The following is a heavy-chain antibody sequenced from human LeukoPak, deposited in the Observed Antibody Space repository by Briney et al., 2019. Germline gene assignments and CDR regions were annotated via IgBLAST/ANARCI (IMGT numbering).Heavy chain of an antibody. D-gene: IGHD5-18*01. J-gene: IGHJ4*02. CDR2: IKQDGSEK. CDR3: ARDLGYSYGTDYFDY. CDR1: GFTFSSYW. Sequence: GGSLRLSCAASGFTFSSYWMSWVRQAPGKGLEWVANIKQDGSEKYYVDSVKGRFTISRDNAKNSLYLQMNSLRAEDTAVYYCARDLGYSYGTDYFDYWGQGTLVTVSS. V-gene: IGHV3-7*01.